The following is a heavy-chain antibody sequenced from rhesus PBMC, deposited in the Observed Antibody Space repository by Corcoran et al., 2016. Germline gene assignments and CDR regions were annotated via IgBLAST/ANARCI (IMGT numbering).Heavy chain of an antibody. Sequence: EVQLVETGGGLVQPGGSLKLSCAASGFTFISYGMSWVRQAPGKGLEWVSAINIGGGRTYYTDSVKGRFTISRDNSKNKLSLQMNSLRAEDTAVYYCAKEEYSGYSYDAFDFWGQGLRVTVSS. CDR1: GFTFISYG. CDR3: AKEEYSGYSYDAFDF. D-gene: IGHD5-24*01. J-gene: IGHJ3*01. CDR2: INIGGGRT. V-gene: IGHV3S5*01.